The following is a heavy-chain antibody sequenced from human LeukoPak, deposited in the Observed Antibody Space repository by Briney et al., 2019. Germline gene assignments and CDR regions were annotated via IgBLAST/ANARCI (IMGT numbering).Heavy chain of an antibody. Sequence: SETLSLTCAVYGVSLRGYYWSWIRQSPENGLEWIGEISHEGDSIYNPSLKSRLTLSVEMSKNQFSLNLRSVTAADTAVYYCARGRNYVSDYYFDVWGKGTTVIVSS. D-gene: IGHD1-7*01. CDR1: GVSLRGYY. CDR3: ARGRNYVSDYYFDV. J-gene: IGHJ6*03. CDR2: ISHEGDS. V-gene: IGHV4-34*01.